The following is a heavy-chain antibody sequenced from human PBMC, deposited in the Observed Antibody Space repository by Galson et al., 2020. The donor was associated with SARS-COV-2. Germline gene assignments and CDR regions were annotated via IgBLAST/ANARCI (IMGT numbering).Heavy chain of an antibody. J-gene: IGHJ4*02. V-gene: IGHV3-23*01. CDR2: ISGSGDST. CDR3: TKRRSSGFDYGIDY. Sequence: GESLKISCAASGLTFSSYAMTWVRQAPGKGLEWVSDISGSGDSTYYADSVKGRFAISSDNSKNTLYLEMNSLRVEDTAVYYCTKRRSSGFDYGIDYWGQGTLVSVSS. CDR1: GLTFSSYA. D-gene: IGHD3-22*01.